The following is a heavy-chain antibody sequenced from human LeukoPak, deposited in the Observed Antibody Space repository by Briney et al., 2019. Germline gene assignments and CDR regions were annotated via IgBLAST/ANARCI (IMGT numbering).Heavy chain of an antibody. Sequence: GGPLRLSCAASGFTFSSYALHWVRQAPGKGLEWVAVISYDGSNKHYADSVKGRFTISRDNSKNTLFLQMNSLRAEDTAVYYCAGSETVTRSFDYWGQGTLVTVSS. V-gene: IGHV3-30-3*01. CDR2: ISYDGSNK. CDR3: AGSETVTRSFDY. CDR1: GFTFSSYA. J-gene: IGHJ4*02. D-gene: IGHD4-17*01.